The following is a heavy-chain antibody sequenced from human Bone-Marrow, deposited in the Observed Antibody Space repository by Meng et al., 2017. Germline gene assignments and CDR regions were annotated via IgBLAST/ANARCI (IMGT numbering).Heavy chain of an antibody. V-gene: IGHV4-30-2*01. CDR3: ARVRGSDYTHYSLDY. CDR2: INPGGSN. CDR1: GASIHSGCYS. J-gene: IGHJ4*02. D-gene: IGHD4-11*01. Sequence: LLLPQSDLGRAMSLQDMSRVTAGPGASIHSGCYSLTSIRQPPHRGLEWIGDINPGGSNHYTPSLKSLVTISVDRSKNKFSIQLTSVVAAVTAVYFCARVRGSDYTHYSLDYWGQGTLVTVSS.